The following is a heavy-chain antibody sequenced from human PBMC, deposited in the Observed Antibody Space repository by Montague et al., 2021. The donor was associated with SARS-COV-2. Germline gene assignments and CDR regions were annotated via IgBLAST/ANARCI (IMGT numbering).Heavy chain of an antibody. V-gene: IGHV6-1*01. J-gene: IGHJ6*02. CDR1: GDSVSSNSAT. Sequence: CAISGDSVSSNSATWNWVRQSPSRGLEWLGRTYYRPKWYNDYAVFVRGRVTINPDTSKNQFSLQLNSVTPEDTAIYYCTSGREGNYNVMDVWGQGTTVTVSS. CDR3: TSGREGNYNVMDV. D-gene: IGHD1-1*01. CDR2: TYYRPKWYN.